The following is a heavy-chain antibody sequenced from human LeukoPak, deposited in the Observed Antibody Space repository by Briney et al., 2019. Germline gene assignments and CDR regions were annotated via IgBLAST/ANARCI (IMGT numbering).Heavy chain of an antibody. J-gene: IGHJ3*02. CDR3: AKEQYYDSSGYYYGDAFDI. CDR2: ISGSGGST. V-gene: IGHV3-23*01. CDR1: GFTFSSYA. D-gene: IGHD3-22*01. Sequence: GGSLRLPCAASGFTFSSYAMSWVRQAPGKGLEWVSAISGSGGSTYYADSVKGRFTISRDNSKNTLYLQMNSLRAEDTAVYYCAKEQYYDSSGYYYGDAFDIWGQGTMVTVSS.